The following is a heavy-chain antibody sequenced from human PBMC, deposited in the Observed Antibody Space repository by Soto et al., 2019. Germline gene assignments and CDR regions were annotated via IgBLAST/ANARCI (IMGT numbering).Heavy chain of an antibody. CDR3: ARASIVATITNYYYYLDF. D-gene: IGHD5-12*01. J-gene: IGHJ6*03. CDR2: IYYSGST. V-gene: IGHV4-59*01. CDR1: GGYISSYY. Sequence: SETLSLTCTVAGGYISSYYWSWIRQKTGKGLEWIGYIYYSGSTNYNPSLKSRVTISVDTSKNQFSLKLSSVTAADTAVYYCARASIVATITNYYYYLDFWGKGTTVTVSS.